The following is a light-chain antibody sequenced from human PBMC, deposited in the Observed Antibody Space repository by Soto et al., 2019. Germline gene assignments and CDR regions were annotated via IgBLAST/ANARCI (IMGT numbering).Light chain of an antibody. J-gene: IGKJ2*01. V-gene: IGKV3-15*01. CDR2: GAS. CDR3: QQYNDWPGGT. Sequence: EIVMTQSPATLSVSLGGRATLSCRASQSVSRNLAWYQQKPGQSPRLLIYGASTRATGVPARFGGSGSGTVFTLTISSLQSEDSALYYCQQYNDWPGGTFGQGTKLDIK. CDR1: QSVSRN.